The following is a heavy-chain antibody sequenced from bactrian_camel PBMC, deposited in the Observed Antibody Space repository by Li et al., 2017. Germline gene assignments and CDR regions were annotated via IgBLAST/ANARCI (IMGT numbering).Heavy chain of an antibody. CDR2: IVSGGGTN. Sequence: HVQLVESGGGLVQPGGSLRLSCAYSGWTFSRYWMYWVRQAPGKGLEWVSTIVSGGGTNYDADSVKGRFTGSRDNAKNTVYLQMNSLKSEDTALYYCVGGQMSGIWGQGTQVTVS. CDR1: GWTFSRYW. D-gene: IGHD6*01. CDR3: VGGQMSGI. J-gene: IGHJ4*01. V-gene: IGHV3S1*01.